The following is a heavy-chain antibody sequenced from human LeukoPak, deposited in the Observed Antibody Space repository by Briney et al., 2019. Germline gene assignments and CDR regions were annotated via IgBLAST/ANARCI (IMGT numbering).Heavy chain of an antibody. Sequence: PSETLSLTCTVSGGSISSHYWSWIRQPPGTGLEWIGYIHYSGRPNYNPSLKSRVTISVATSKHQFSLKLSSVTAADTAVYYCAREIVATTPYYYNYGMDVWGQGTTVTVSS. D-gene: IGHD5-12*01. CDR3: AREIVATTPYYYNYGMDV. J-gene: IGHJ6*02. CDR2: IHYSGRP. V-gene: IGHV4-59*11. CDR1: GGSISSHY.